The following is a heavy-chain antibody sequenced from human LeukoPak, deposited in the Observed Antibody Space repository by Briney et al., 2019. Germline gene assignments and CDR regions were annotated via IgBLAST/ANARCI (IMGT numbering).Heavy chain of an antibody. V-gene: IGHV3-21*01. CDR2: ISSSSSYI. CDR1: GFTFSSYS. J-gene: IGHJ4*02. D-gene: IGHD3-22*01. CDR3: ARDRSGYYGKDY. Sequence: GGSLRLSCAASGFTFSSYSMNWVRQAPGKGLEWVSSISSSSSYIYYADSVKGRFTISRDNAKNSLYLQMNSLRAEDTAVYYCARDRSGYYGKDYWGQGTLVTVSS.